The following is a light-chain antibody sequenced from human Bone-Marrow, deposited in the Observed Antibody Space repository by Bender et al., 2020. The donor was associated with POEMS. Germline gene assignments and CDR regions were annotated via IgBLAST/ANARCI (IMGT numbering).Light chain of an antibody. CDR2: KNN. CDR3: AAWDGSLNGFV. CDR1: NSNVGSNT. Sequence: QSVLTQSPSASGTPGQRVTISCSGSNSNVGSNTVNWYQQLPGTAPKLLVYKNNQRASGVPDPFSGSKSGTSASLAISGLQSEDEADYFCAAWDGSLNGFVFGAGTKVTVL. V-gene: IGLV1-44*01. J-gene: IGLJ1*01.